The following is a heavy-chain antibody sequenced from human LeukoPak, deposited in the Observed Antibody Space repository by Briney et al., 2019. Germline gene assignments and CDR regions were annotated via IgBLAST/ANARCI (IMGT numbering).Heavy chain of an antibody. CDR3: ARGVKGWSDGDSLLFDY. CDR1: GGSFSGYY. V-gene: IGHV4-34*01. CDR2: INHSGST. J-gene: IGHJ4*02. Sequence: SETLSLTCAVYGGSFSGYYWSWMRQPPGKGLEWIGEINHSGSTNYNPSLKSRVTISVDTSKNQFSLKLSSVTAADTAVYYCARGVKGWSDGDSLLFDYWGQGTLVTVSS. D-gene: IGHD4-17*01.